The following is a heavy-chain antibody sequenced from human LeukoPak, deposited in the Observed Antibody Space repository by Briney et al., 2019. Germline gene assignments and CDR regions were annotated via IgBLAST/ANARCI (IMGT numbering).Heavy chain of an antibody. J-gene: IGHJ5*02. CDR3: AKGVVVPAATTNWFDP. Sequence: GGSLRLSCAASGFTFSSYGMSWVRQAPGKGLEWVSAISGSGGSTYYADSVKGRFTISRDNSKNTLYLQMNSLRAEDTAVYYCAKGVVVPAATTNWFDPWGQGTLVTVSS. CDR2: ISGSGGST. D-gene: IGHD2-2*01. CDR1: GFTFSSYG. V-gene: IGHV3-23*01.